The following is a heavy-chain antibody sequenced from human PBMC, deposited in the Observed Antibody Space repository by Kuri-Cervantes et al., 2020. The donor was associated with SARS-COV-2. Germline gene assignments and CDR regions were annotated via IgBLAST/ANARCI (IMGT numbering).Heavy chain of an antibody. V-gene: IGHV4-61*01. D-gene: IGHD4-17*01. J-gene: IGHJ6*02. CDR2: IYYNGST. CDR3: ARHDYGDPPTYYYSMDV. Sequence: ESLKISCTVSGSSVSSGSYYWSWIRQPPGKGLEWIGYIYYNGSTNYNPSLKSRVTISVDTSKNQFSLKLSSVTAADTAMYYCARHDYGDPPTYYYSMDVWGQGTTVTVSS. CDR1: GSSVSSGSYY.